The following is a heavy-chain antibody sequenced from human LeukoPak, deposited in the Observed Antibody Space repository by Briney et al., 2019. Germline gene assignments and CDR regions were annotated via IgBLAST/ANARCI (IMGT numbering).Heavy chain of an antibody. CDR3: PRHGVGGSGSYFDY. J-gene: IGHJ4*02. V-gene: IGHV4-39*01. CDR1: GGSISSSSYY. D-gene: IGHD3-10*01. CDR2: IYYSGST. Sequence: PSETLSLTCTVSGGSISSSSYYWGWIRQPPGKGLEWIGSIYYSGSTYYNPSLKSRVTISVDTSKNQFSLKLSSVTAADTAVYYCPRHGVGGSGSYFDYWGQGTLVTFSS.